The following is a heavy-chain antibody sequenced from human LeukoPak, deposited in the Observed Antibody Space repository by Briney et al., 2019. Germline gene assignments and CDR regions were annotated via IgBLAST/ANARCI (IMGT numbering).Heavy chain of an antibody. CDR3: AKGQREQWLSCD. V-gene: IGHV3-15*01. Sequence: PGGSLRLSCAASGFTFSNAWMSWVRQAPGKGLEWVGRIKSKTDGGTTDYAAPVKGRFTISRDDSKNTLYLQMNSLKTEDTAVYYCAKGQREQWLSCDWGQGTLVTVSS. CDR2: IKSKTDGGTT. CDR1: GFTFSNAW. D-gene: IGHD6-19*01. J-gene: IGHJ4*02.